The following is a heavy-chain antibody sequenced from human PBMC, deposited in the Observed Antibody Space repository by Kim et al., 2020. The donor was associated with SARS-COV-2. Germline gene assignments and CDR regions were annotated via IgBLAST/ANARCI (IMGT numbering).Heavy chain of an antibody. CDR3: ARSRAYSSRFDY. D-gene: IGHD6-19*01. Sequence: YYADSVKGRFTISRDNSKNTLYLQMNSLRAEDTAVYYCARSRAYSSRFDYWGQGTLVTVSS. J-gene: IGHJ4*02. V-gene: IGHV3-30*01.